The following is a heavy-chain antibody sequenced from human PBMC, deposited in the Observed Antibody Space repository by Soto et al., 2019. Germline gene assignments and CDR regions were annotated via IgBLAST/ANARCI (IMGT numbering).Heavy chain of an antibody. CDR2: ISYDGSNK. CDR3: AKRGHYYFDS. V-gene: IGHV3-30*18. CDR1: GFTFSSYG. J-gene: IGHJ4*02. D-gene: IGHD3-10*01. Sequence: PGGSLRLSCAASGFTFSSYGMHWVRQAPGKGLEWVAVISYDGSNKYHADSVKGRFSISRDNSKNTLYLQMNTLRPEDTAVYYCAKRGHYYFDSWGQGTLVTVSS.